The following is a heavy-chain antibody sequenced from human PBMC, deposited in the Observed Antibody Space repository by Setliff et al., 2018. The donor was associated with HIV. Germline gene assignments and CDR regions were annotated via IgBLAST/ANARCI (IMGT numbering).Heavy chain of an antibody. J-gene: IGHJ6*03. CDR2: IYHSGST. D-gene: IGHD1-7*01. V-gene: IGHV4-4*02. CDR3: ARASTGSTHYYYYMDV. CDR1: GGSISSSNW. Sequence: SETLSLTCAVSGGSISSSNWWSWVRQPPGKGLEWIGEIYHSGSTNYNPSLKSRVTISVDRSKNQFSLRLRSVTAADTALYYCARASTGSTHYYYYMDVWGKGTTVTVSS.